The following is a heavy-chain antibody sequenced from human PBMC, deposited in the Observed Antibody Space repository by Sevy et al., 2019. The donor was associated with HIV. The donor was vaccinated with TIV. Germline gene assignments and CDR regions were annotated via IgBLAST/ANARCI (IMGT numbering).Heavy chain of an antibody. CDR3: ASDVYYSDGSGYDFEH. CDR2: IGSSGSTI. Sequence: GGSLRLSCAASGFTFSVYSMNWVRQAPGKGLEWLSYIGSSGSTIASADSVMGQFTISRDNAWSSLFLQMNSLRPEDTAVYYCASDVYYSDGSGYDFEHWGHGTLVTVSS. CDR1: GFTFSVYS. J-gene: IGHJ4*01. D-gene: IGHD3-22*01. V-gene: IGHV3-48*04.